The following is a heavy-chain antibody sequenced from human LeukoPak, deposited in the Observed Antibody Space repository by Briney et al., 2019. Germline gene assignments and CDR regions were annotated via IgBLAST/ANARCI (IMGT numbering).Heavy chain of an antibody. J-gene: IGHJ4*02. Sequence: GGSLRLSCAASGFTFSSYWMSWVRQAPGKGLEWVANTKQDGSEKYYVDSVKGRFTISRDNAKNSLYLQMNSLRAEDTAVYYCAKGAVAGTSGGVDYWGQGTLVTVSS. CDR2: TKQDGSEK. V-gene: IGHV3-7*03. CDR3: AKGAVAGTSGGVDY. CDR1: GFTFSSYW. D-gene: IGHD6-19*01.